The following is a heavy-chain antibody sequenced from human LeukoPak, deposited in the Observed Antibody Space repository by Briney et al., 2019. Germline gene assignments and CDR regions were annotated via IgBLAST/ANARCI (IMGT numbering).Heavy chain of an antibody. CDR2: IRYDGSNK. CDR1: GFTFSSYG. D-gene: IGHD6-6*01. CDR3: AKEYSSSLHAFDI. J-gene: IGHJ3*02. V-gene: IGHV3-30*02. Sequence: GGSLRLSCAASGFTFSSYGMHWVRQAPGKGLEWVAFIRYDGSNKYYADSVKGRFTISRDNSKNTLYLRMNSLRAEDTAVYYCAKEYSSSLHAFDIWGQGTMVTVSS.